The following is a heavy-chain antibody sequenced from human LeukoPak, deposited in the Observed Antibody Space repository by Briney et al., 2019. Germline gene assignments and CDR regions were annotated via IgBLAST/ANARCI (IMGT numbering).Heavy chain of an antibody. D-gene: IGHD6-13*01. CDR3: AREVAAAGSPFDY. CDR2: ISSSSSYI. V-gene: IGHV3-21*01. CDR1: GLTFSSYS. J-gene: IGHJ4*02. Sequence: GGSLRLSCAASGLTFSSYSMNWVRQAPGKGLEWVSSISSSSSYIYYADSVKGRFTISRDNAKNSLYLQMNSLRAEDTAVYYCAREVAAAGSPFDYWGQGTLVTVSS.